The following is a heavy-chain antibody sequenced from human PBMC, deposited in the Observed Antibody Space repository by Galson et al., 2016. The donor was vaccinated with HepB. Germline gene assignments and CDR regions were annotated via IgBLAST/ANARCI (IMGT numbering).Heavy chain of an antibody. CDR1: GFTFSDYY. J-gene: IGHJ6*02. CDR2: ISSSSSYT. Sequence: SLRLSCAASGFTFSDYYMSWIRQAPGKGLEWVSYISSSSSYTNYADSVKGRFTISRDNAKNSLYLQMNSLRAEDTAVYYCAKHPLAYYYNVMDVWGQGATVTVSS. D-gene: IGHD3-16*01. V-gene: IGHV3-11*03. CDR3: AKHPLAYYYNVMDV.